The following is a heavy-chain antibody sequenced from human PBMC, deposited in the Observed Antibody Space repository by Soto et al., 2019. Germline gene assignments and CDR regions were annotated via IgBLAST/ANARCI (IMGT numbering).Heavy chain of an antibody. CDR2: IIPIFGTA. CDR1: GGTFSSYA. CDR3: ARVVDWIQLGYYYGMDV. Sequence: SVKVSCKASGGTFSSYAISWVRQAPGQGLEWMGGIIPIFGTANYAQKFQGRVTITADESTSTAYMELSSLRSEDTAVYYCARVVDWIQLGYYYGMDVWGQGTTVTVSS. D-gene: IGHD5-18*01. J-gene: IGHJ6*02. V-gene: IGHV1-69*13.